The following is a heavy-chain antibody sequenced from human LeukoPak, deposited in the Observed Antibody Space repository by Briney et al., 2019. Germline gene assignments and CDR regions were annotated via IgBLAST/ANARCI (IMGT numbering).Heavy chain of an antibody. CDR1: GFTFSDYY. Sequence: GGSLRLSCAASGFTFSDYYMSWIRQAPGKGLEWVSYISSSGSTICYADSVKGRFTISRDNAKNSLYLQMDSLRAEDTAVYYCARDYYGSGSGSNFDYWGQGTLVTVSS. J-gene: IGHJ4*02. V-gene: IGHV3-11*01. D-gene: IGHD3-10*01. CDR3: ARDYYGSGSGSNFDY. CDR2: ISSSGSTI.